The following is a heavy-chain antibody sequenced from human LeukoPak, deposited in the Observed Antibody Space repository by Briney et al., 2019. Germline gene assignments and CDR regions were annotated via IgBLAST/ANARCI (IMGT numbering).Heavy chain of an antibody. V-gene: IGHV7-4-1*02. CDR3: AKTGFQWGDYFYYMDV. CDR1: GYTFTSYA. Sequence: ASVKVSCKASGYTFTSYAMNWVRQAPGQGLEWMGWINTNTGNPTYAQGFTGRFVFSLDTSVSTAYLQISSLKAEDTAVYYCAKTGFQWGDYFYYMDVWGKGTTVTVSS. D-gene: IGHD1-14*01. J-gene: IGHJ6*03. CDR2: INTNTGNP.